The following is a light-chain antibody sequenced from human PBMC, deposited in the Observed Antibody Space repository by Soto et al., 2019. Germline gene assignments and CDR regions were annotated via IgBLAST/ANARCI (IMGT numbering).Light chain of an antibody. Sequence: QSVLTQPRSVSGSPGQSVTISCTGTSSDVGGYNYVSWYQQHPGKAHKLMIFEVSNRPSGVSNRFSGSKSGNTASLTISGLQADDEADYYLSSYTASSTVMFGGGTKLTV. J-gene: IGLJ3*02. CDR1: SSDVGGYNY. CDR3: SSYTASSTVM. CDR2: EVS. V-gene: IGLV2-11*01.